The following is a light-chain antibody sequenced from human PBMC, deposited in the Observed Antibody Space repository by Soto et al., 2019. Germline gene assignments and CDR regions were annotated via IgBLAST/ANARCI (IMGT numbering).Light chain of an antibody. CDR1: QSVSSSY. CDR2: GAS. J-gene: IGKJ4*01. V-gene: IGKV3-20*01. CDR3: QHYRTS. Sequence: EIVLTQSPGTLSLSPGERATLSCRASQSVSSSYFAWYQQKPGQAPRHLIYGASSRATGIPDRFSGSGSGTDFTLTITRLEPEDVAVYYCQHYRTSFGGGTRVEIK.